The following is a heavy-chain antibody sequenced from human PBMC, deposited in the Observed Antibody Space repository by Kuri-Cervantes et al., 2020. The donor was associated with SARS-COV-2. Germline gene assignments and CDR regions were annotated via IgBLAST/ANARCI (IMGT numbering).Heavy chain of an antibody. V-gene: IGHV3-7*01. CDR2: IKQDGSEK. D-gene: IGHD3-10*01. J-gene: IGHJ6*03. CDR1: GFTFSNAW. Sequence: GGSLRLSCAASGFTFSNAWMSWVRQAPGKGLEWVANIKQDGSEKYYVDSVKGRFTTSRDNAKNSLYLQMNSLRAEDTAVYYCARDEGSYYYYMDVWSKGTTVTVSS. CDR3: ARDEGSYYYYMDV.